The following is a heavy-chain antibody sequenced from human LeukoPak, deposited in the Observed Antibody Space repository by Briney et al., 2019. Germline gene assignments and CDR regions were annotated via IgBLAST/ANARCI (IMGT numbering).Heavy chain of an antibody. V-gene: IGHV3-23*01. CDR2: IITGGVTT. D-gene: IGHD2/OR15-2a*01. CDR3: AKDNLLAQSDSTLGKNPFDY. J-gene: IGHJ4*02. CDR1: GFTFNSYA. Sequence: PGGALRLSCAASGFTFNSYAMSWVRQFPGKGLEWVSGIITGGVTTYYADSVKVRFTISRDNFKNTLDLQMSSLRAEDTALYYCAKDNLLAQSDSTLGKNPFDYWGQGTLVTVSS.